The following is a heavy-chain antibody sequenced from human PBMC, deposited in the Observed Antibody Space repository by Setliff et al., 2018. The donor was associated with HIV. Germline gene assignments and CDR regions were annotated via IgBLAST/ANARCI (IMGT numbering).Heavy chain of an antibody. J-gene: IGHJ1*01. D-gene: IGHD6-19*01. V-gene: IGHV1-3*01. Sequence: ASVKVSCKASGYTFTYYAIHWVRQAPGQRLEWMGWINAGSGKTKYSQKFQGRVTITRDTSARTVYMDLVSLLSEDTAVYYCARDIGGWSETETEYFQYWGQGTLVTVSS. CDR1: GYTFTYYA. CDR3: ARDIGGWSETETEYFQY. CDR2: INAGSGKT.